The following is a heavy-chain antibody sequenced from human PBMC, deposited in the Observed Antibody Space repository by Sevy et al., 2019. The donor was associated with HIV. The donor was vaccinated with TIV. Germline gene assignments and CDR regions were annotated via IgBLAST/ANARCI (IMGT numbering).Heavy chain of an antibody. V-gene: IGHV3-30-3*01. Sequence: AGSLRLSCEAFGFAFSDYAMHWVRQVPGKGLEWLAVVSYDGSNTSYADSVKGRFTVSRDNSKNTLYLQMNSLRRDDTAVFYCARFPPQRAFDIWGQGTTVTVSS. J-gene: IGHJ3*02. CDR2: VSYDGSNT. CDR3: ARFPPQRAFDI. CDR1: GFAFSDYA.